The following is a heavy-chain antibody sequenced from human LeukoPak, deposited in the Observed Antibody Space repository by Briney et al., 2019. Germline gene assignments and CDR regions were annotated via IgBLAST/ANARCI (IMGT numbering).Heavy chain of an antibody. Sequence: ASVKVSCKASGYTFTSYYMHWVRQAPGQGLEWMGIINPSGCSTSYAQKFQGRVTMTRDTSTSTVYMELSSLRSEDTAVYYCARVVPTDSSGYYHPHYFDYWGQGTLVTVSS. CDR3: ARVVPTDSSGYYHPHYFDY. J-gene: IGHJ4*02. V-gene: IGHV1-46*01. D-gene: IGHD3-22*01. CDR1: GYTFTSYY. CDR2: INPSGCST.